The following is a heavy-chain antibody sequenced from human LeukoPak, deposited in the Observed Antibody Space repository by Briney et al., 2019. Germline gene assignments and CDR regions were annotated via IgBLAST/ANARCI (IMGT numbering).Heavy chain of an antibody. J-gene: IGHJ4*02. D-gene: IGHD5-12*01. Sequence: GGSLRLSCAASGFTFSDYYMSWIRQAPGKGLKWVSYISSSGTTIYYADSVKGRFTISRDNAKDSLYLQMNSLRAEDTAVYYCARDPGSGYEEHFDYWGQGTLVTVSS. V-gene: IGHV3-11*01. CDR3: ARDPGSGYEEHFDY. CDR1: GFTFSDYY. CDR2: ISSSGTTI.